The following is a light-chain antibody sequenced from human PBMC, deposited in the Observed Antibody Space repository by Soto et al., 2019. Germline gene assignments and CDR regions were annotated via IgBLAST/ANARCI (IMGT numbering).Light chain of an antibody. CDR3: GACHGSGSNFVV. J-gene: IGLJ2*01. V-gene: IGLV9-49*01. Sequence: QSVLTQPPSASASLGASVTLTCTLRSGYSNYNVDWYQQRPGKGPRFVMRVGTGGIVGSKGDGIPDRFSVLGSGLNRYLTIKNIREEDESDYHCGACHGSGSNFVVFGGGTQLTVL. CDR1: SGYSNYN. CDR2: VGTGGIVG.